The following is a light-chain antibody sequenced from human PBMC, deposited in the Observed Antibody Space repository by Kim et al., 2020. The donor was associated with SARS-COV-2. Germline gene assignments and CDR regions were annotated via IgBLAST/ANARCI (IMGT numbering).Light chain of an antibody. CDR2: GKN. Sequence: ALGQTVRITCQGDSLRSYYASCYQQKPGQAPILVIYGKNNRPSGIPDRFSGSASGNTASLTITGVQAEDEGDFYCNSRDSSGNHVVFGGGTQLTVL. V-gene: IGLV3-19*01. CDR1: SLRSYY. CDR3: NSRDSSGNHVV. J-gene: IGLJ2*01.